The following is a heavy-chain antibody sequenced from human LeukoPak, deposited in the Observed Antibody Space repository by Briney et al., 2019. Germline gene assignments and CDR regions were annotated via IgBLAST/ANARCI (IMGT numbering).Heavy chain of an antibody. J-gene: IGHJ4*02. V-gene: IGHV4-59*10. D-gene: IGHD3-22*01. Sequence: SETLSLTCAVYGGSFSGYYWSWIRQPAGKGLEWIGRIYTSGSTNYNPSLKSRVTMSVDTSKNQFSLKLSSVTAADTAVYYCARVLRNYYDSSGYARPACYFDSWGQGTLVTVSS. CDR1: GGSFSGYY. CDR2: IYTSGST. CDR3: ARVLRNYYDSSGYARPACYFDS.